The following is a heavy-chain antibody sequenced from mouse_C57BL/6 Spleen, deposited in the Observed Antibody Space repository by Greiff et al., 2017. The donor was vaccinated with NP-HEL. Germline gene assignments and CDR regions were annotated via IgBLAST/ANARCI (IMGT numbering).Heavy chain of an antibody. Sequence: QVQLQQSGTELVKPGASVKLSCKASGSTFTSYWMHWVKQRPGPGLEWIGNINPSNGGNNYNEKFKSKATLTVDKSSSTAYMQLSSLTSEDSAVYYCARELGRGFDYWGQGTTLTVSS. J-gene: IGHJ2*01. CDR1: GSTFTSYW. V-gene: IGHV1-53*01. CDR3: ARELGRGFDY. D-gene: IGHD4-1*01. CDR2: INPSNGGN.